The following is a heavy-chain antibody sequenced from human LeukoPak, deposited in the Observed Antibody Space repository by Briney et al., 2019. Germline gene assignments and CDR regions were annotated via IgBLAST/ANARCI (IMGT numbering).Heavy chain of an antibody. CDR2: INHSGST. J-gene: IGHJ6*02. CDR3: ARGRVVVVAEGMDV. Sequence: SETLSLTCAVYGGPFSGYYWSWIRQPPGKGLEWIGEINHSGSTNYNPSLKSRVTISVDTSKNQFSLKLSSVTAADTAVYYCARGRVVVVAEGMDVWGQGTTVTVSS. V-gene: IGHV4-34*01. CDR1: GGPFSGYY. D-gene: IGHD2-15*01.